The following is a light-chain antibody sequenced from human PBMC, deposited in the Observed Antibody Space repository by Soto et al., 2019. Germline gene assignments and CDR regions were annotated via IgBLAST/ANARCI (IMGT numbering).Light chain of an antibody. V-gene: IGKV3-11*01. J-gene: IGKJ5*01. CDR1: QSVSNF. CDR2: DAS. Sequence: DIVLAQSPATLSLSPLERDPLXCRATQSVSNFLAWYQQKPGQPPRLLIYDASNRAPGIPARFSGSGSGTDFTLTISSLEPEDFAVYYCQQRSNWPTFGQGTRLEIK. CDR3: QQRSNWPT.